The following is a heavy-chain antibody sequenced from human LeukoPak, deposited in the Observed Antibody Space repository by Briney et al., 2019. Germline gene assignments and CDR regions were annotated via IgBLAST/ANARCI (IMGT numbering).Heavy chain of an antibody. CDR1: GFTFSSYG. CDR2: TWYDGSNE. D-gene: IGHD6-6*01. CDR3: ARDRGFGSSSADY. V-gene: IGHV3-33*01. J-gene: IGHJ4*02. Sequence: GRSLRLSCAASGFTFSSYGMHWVRQAPGKGLEWVAVTWYDGSNEYYADSVKGRFTISRDNSKNTLYLQMNSLRAEDTAVYYCARDRGFGSSSADYWGQGTLVTVSS.